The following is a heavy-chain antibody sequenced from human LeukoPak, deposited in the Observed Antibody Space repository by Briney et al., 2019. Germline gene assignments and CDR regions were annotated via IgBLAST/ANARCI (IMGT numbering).Heavy chain of an antibody. CDR2: INHSGST. D-gene: IGHD6-13*01. V-gene: IGHV4-34*01. CDR1: GGSFSGYY. CDR3: ARRVREFAIIAAAGKSWFDP. Sequence: PSETLSLTCAVYGGSFSGYYWNWIRQPPGKGLEWIGEINHSGSTNYNPSLKSRVTVSLDTSKNQFSLKLSSVTAADTAVYYCARRVREFAIIAAAGKSWFDPWGQGTLVTVSS. J-gene: IGHJ5*02.